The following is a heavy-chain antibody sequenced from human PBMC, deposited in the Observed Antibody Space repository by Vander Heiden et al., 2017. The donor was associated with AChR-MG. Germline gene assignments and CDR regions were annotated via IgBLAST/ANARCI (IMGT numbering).Heavy chain of an antibody. J-gene: IGHJ4*02. CDR3: TRGTNWNDDDY. CDR1: NYSITNAYY. CDR2: ISYRGNT. Sequence: QVQLLESGPGLVKPSETLTLTCVVSNYSITNAYYWGWTRKSQGKGLEWIGGISYRGNTNLNPSLGSRVSISRDSSKNQFSLTLTSVTAADTAVYFCTRGTNWNDDDYWGQGTLVTVSS. V-gene: IGHV4-38-2*01. D-gene: IGHD1-1*01.